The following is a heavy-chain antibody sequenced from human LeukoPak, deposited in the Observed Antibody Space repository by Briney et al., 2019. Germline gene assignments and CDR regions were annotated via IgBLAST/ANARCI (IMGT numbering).Heavy chain of an antibody. Sequence: PGRSLRLSCAASGFTFDDYAMHWVRQAPGKGLEWVSGISWNSGSIGYADSVKGRFTISRDNAKNSLYLQMNSLRAEDTAVYYCARGTPAGIAAAGAEDYWGQGTLVTVSS. D-gene: IGHD6-13*01. CDR1: GFTFDDYA. J-gene: IGHJ4*02. V-gene: IGHV3-9*01. CDR3: ARGTPAGIAAAGAEDY. CDR2: ISWNSGSI.